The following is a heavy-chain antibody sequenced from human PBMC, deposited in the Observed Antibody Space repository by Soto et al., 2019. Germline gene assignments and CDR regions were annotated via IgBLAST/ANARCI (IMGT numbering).Heavy chain of an antibody. D-gene: IGHD6-13*01. V-gene: IGHV1-46*01. CDR3: AKDRGRATAGEYYYYGMDV. CDR1: GYTFTSYY. J-gene: IGHJ6*02. Sequence: ASVKVSCKASGYTFTSYYIHWVRQAPGQGLEWMGMINPSGGSTDYAQNFQGRVTMTRDPSTSTVYMELSSLRSDDTAVYYCAKDRGRATAGEYYYYGMDVWGQGNTVTVSS. CDR2: INPSGGST.